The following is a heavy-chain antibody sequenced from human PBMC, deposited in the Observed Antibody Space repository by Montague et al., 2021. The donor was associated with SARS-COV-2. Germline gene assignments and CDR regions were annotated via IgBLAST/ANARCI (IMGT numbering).Heavy chain of an antibody. D-gene: IGHD3-10*01. CDR2: IYYSGST. Sequence: SETLSLTCTVSGGSISSYYWSWIRQPPGKGLEWIGYIYYSGSTNYNPSLKSRVTISVDTSKNQFSLKLSSVTAADTAVYYCAREGSGRGYYYYGMDVGGHGTRVTVSS. J-gene: IGHJ6*02. CDR3: AREGSGRGYYYYGMDV. CDR1: GGSISSYY. V-gene: IGHV4-59*01.